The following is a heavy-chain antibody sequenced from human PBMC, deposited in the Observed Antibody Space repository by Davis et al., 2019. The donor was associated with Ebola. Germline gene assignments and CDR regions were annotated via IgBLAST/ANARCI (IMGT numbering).Heavy chain of an antibody. Sequence: ASVKVSCKASGYTFTSYGISWVRQAPGQGLEWMGWISAYNGNTNYAQKLQGRVTMTTDTSTSTAYMELRSLRSDDTAVYYCARLSSYYDFWSGPYYYYGMDVWGQGTTVTVSS. CDR1: GYTFTSYG. D-gene: IGHD3-3*01. CDR3: ARLSSYYDFWSGPYYYYGMDV. CDR2: ISAYNGNT. V-gene: IGHV1-18*04. J-gene: IGHJ6*02.